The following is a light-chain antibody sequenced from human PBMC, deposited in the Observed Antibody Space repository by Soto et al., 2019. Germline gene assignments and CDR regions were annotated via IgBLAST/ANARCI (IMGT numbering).Light chain of an antibody. Sequence: EIVLTQSPATLSLSPGERATLSCRASQSVSSYLAWCQQKPGQAPRLLIYDASNRATGIPARFSGSGSGTDFTLTISSLEPEDFAVYYCQQRSNLPTFGGGTKVEIK. V-gene: IGKV3-11*01. CDR2: DAS. CDR3: QQRSNLPT. J-gene: IGKJ4*01. CDR1: QSVSSY.